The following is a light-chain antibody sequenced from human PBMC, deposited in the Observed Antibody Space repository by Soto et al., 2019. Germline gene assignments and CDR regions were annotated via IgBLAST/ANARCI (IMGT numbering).Light chain of an antibody. CDR3: QQSYTTVRS. CDR2: AAS. J-gene: IGKJ4*01. Sequence: DIQMTQSPSSLSASVGERVTIIFRASQSISNFLNWYQQKPGKAPQLLIYAASRLQSGVPPRFSGSGAGTDFTLTISSLQPEDFATYFCQQSYTTVRSFGGGTKVDIK. V-gene: IGKV1-39*01. CDR1: QSISNF.